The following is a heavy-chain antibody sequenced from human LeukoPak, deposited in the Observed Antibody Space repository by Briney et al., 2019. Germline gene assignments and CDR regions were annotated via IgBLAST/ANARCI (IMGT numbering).Heavy chain of an antibody. V-gene: IGHV1-69*04. CDR3: ARDPRRDGHNYYYGMDV. D-gene: IGHD5-24*01. Sequence: SVKVSCKASGGTFSSYAISWVRQAPGQGLEWMGRIIPILGIANYAQKFQGRVTITADKSTSTAYMELSSLRSEDTAVYYCARDPRRDGHNYYYGMDVWGQGTTVTVSS. J-gene: IGHJ6*02. CDR1: GGTFSSYA. CDR2: IIPILGIA.